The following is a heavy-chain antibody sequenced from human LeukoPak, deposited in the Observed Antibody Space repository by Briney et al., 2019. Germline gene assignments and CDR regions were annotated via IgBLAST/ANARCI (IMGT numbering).Heavy chain of an antibody. D-gene: IGHD3-9*01. CDR3: AKDGRNRRGLRYFDCHDY. CDR1: GFTFSSYG. CDR2: ISGSGGST. Sequence: GGTLRLSCAASGFTFSSYGMSWVRQAPGKGLEWVSAISGSGGSTYYADSVKGRFTISRDNSKNTLYLQMNSLRAEDTAVYYCAKDGRNRRGLRYFDCHDYWGQGTLVTVSS. J-gene: IGHJ4*02. V-gene: IGHV3-23*01.